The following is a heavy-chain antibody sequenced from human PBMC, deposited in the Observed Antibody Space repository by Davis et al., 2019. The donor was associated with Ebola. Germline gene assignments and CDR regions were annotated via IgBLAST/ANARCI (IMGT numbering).Heavy chain of an antibody. CDR1: GGSVSSGSYY. CDR2: IYHSGST. Sequence: SETLSLTCTVSGGSVSSGSYYWSWIRQPPGKGLEWIGEIYHSGSTNYNPSLKSRVTISVDKSKNQFSLKLSSVTAADTAVYYCARDLIAARPGDYYYYYGMDVWGQGTTVTVSS. V-gene: IGHV4-61*01. J-gene: IGHJ6*02. CDR3: ARDLIAARPGDYYYYYGMDV. D-gene: IGHD6-6*01.